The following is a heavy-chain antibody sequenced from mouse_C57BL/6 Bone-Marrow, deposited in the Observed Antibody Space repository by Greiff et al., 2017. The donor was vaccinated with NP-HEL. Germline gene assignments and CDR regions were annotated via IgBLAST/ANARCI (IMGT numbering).Heavy chain of an antibody. Sequence: LVESGPELVKPGASVKISCKASGYSFTDYKMNWVKQSNGKSLEWIGVINPNYGTTSYNQKFKGKATLTVDQSSTTAYMQLNSLTSEDSAVYSCARTRGNYDYAMDYWGQGTSVTVSS. J-gene: IGHJ4*01. D-gene: IGHD2-1*01. V-gene: IGHV1-39*01. CDR2: INPNYGTT. CDR1: GYSFTDYK. CDR3: ARTRGNYDYAMDY.